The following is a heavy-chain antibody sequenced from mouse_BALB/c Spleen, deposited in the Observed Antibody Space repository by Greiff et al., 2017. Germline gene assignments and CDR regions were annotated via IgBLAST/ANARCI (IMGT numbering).Heavy chain of an antibody. D-gene: IGHD2-4*01. CDR3: GKGSGITTFMDY. CDR1: GYAFTNYL. V-gene: IGHV1-54*01. Sequence: VQLQQSGAELVRPGTSVKVSCKASGYAFTNYLIEWVKQRPGQGLEWIGVINPGSGGTNYNEKFKGKATLTVDKSSSTAHMELLSLTSEDSAVYYCGKGSGITTFMDYWGQGTSVTVSS. J-gene: IGHJ4*01. CDR2: INPGSGGT.